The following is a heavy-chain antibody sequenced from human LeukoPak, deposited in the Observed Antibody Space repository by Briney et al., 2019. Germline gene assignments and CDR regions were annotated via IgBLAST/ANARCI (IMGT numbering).Heavy chain of an antibody. CDR3: ARGVSYYYDSSGHNFDY. CDR1: GGSVSSGSYY. Sequence: PSETLSLTCTASGGSVSSGSYYWSWIRQPPGKGLEWIGYIYYSGSTNYNPSLKSRVTISVDTSKNQFSLKLSSVTAADTAVYYCARGVSYYYDSSGHNFDYWGQGTLVTVSS. D-gene: IGHD3-22*01. CDR2: IYYSGST. V-gene: IGHV4-61*01. J-gene: IGHJ4*02.